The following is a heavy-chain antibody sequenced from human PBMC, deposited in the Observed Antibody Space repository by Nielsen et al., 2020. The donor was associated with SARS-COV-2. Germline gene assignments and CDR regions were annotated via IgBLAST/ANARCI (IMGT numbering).Heavy chain of an antibody. J-gene: IGHJ3*02. Sequence: GESLKISCAASGVAVNDVYMSWVRQAPGKGLEWVAVIHHQSGGATYYADSVRGRFTISRDSSENTLHLQMHSLSVEDTAIYYCATRESVLVTARDAFNIWGQGTTVTVSS. CDR3: ATRESVLVTARDAFNI. CDR2: IHHQSGGAT. D-gene: IGHD2-21*02. CDR1: GVAVNDVY. V-gene: IGHV3-53*01.